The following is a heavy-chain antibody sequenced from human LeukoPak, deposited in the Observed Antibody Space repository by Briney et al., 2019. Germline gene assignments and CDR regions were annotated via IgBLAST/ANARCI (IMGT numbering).Heavy chain of an antibody. Sequence: SETLSLTCTVSDGSLSGHYWSWIRQPPGKGLESIGFVYYSGSTNYNPSLKGRVAISIDTSKNHFSLKVTSVTAADTAVYYCARATRTSHYFDYWGQGALVTVSS. J-gene: IGHJ4*02. CDR2: VYYSGST. V-gene: IGHV4-59*11. CDR1: DGSLSGHY. CDR3: ARATRTSHYFDY.